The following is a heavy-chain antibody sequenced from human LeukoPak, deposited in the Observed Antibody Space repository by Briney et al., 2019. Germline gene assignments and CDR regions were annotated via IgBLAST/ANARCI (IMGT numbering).Heavy chain of an antibody. CDR2: IWYDGSNK. CDR1: GFTFSSYG. J-gene: IGHJ4*02. CDR3: AREGVVAAADSDY. D-gene: IGHD2-15*01. Sequence: GGSLRLSCAASGFTFSSYGMHWVRQAPGKGLEWVAVIWYDGSNKYYADSVKGRFTISRDNSKNTLYLQMNSLRAEDTAVYYCAREGVVAAADSDYWGQGTLVTVSS. V-gene: IGHV3-33*01.